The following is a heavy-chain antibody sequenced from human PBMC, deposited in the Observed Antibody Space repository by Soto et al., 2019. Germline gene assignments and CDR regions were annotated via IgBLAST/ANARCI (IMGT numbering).Heavy chain of an antibody. D-gene: IGHD3-22*01. J-gene: IGHJ4*02. CDR1: GGTFSSYA. Sequence: SVKLSCKASGGTFSSYAISWVRQAPEQGLEWMGGIIPIFGTANYAQKFQGRVTITADESTSTAYMELSSLRSEDTAVYYCARASYDSSGYYQGYFDYWGQGTLVTVSS. CDR3: ARASYDSSGYYQGYFDY. CDR2: IIPIFGTA. V-gene: IGHV1-69*13.